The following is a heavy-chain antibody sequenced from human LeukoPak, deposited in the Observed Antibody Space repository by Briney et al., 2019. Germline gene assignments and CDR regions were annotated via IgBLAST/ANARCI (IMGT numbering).Heavy chain of an antibody. V-gene: IGHV4-61*02. CDR3: ARASYSYDINGWVPFDY. CDR2: IYTSGST. J-gene: IGHJ4*02. D-gene: IGHD3-22*01. Sequence: TLSLTCTVSGNSISSGDNYWSWVRQPAGKGLEWIGRIYTSGSTNYNPSLKSRVTISGDTSKNQFSLRLSSVTAADTAVYYCARASYSYDINGWVPFDYWGQGTLVTVSS. CDR1: GNSISSGDNY.